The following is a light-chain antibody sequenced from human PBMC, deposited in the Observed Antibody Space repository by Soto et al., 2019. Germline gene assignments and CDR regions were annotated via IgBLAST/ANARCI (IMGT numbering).Light chain of an antibody. J-gene: IGKJ1*01. V-gene: IGKV1-5*01. Sequence: DIQMTQSPSTLSASVWDRVTITCRASQSINNWLAWYQQKPGEAPRLLIYDASSLESGVPSRFSGSGSGTELTLTISSLQPDDFATYYCLQYNNDPWTFGQGTKVEIK. CDR2: DAS. CDR1: QSINNW. CDR3: LQYNNDPWT.